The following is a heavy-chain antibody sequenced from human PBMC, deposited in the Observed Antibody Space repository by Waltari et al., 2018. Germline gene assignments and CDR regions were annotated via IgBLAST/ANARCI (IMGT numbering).Heavy chain of an antibody. CDR1: GYSCTSYL. CDR3: ARPGGGNPGGLDAFDI. J-gene: IGHJ3*02. CDR2: IYPGDSDT. Sequence: EVQLVQSGAEVKKPGESLKISCTGSGYSCTSYLIGWVRPMPGKGLEWMGLIYPGDSDTRCSPSFQGQVNISAAKSISPAYLQWSSLKASDTAMYYCARPGGGNPGGLDAFDIWGQGTMVTVSS. V-gene: IGHV5-51*01. D-gene: IGHD2-15*01.